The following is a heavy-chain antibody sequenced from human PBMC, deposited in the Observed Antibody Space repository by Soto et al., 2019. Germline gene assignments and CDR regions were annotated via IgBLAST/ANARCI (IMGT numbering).Heavy chain of an antibody. CDR2: VYPGDSDT. V-gene: IGHV5-51*07. CDR1: VGKVSRSW. Sequence: RCVGKVSRSWISPEHQKTRKGLEYVGIVYPGDSDTRYSPSFQGQVTISVDTSTSTAYMQWNSLKASDSAMYYCARRLKDDAGSSPYYSALDVLGRGTTVTVSS. D-gene: IGHD2-8*01. J-gene: IGHJ6*02. CDR3: ARRLKDDAGSSPYYSALDV.